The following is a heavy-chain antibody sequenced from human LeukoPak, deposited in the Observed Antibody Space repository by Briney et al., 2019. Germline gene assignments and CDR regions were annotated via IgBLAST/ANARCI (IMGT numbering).Heavy chain of an antibody. Sequence: GGSLRLSCAASGSTFSSYAMSWVRQAPGKGLEWVSAISGSGYSTYYADSVKGRFTISRDNSKNTLYLQMNSLRAEDAAVYYCAKEAGYSGYDYPDYWGQGTLVIVSS. V-gene: IGHV3-23*01. CDR3: AKEAGYSGYDYPDY. CDR2: ISGSGYST. CDR1: GSTFSSYA. D-gene: IGHD5-12*01. J-gene: IGHJ4*02.